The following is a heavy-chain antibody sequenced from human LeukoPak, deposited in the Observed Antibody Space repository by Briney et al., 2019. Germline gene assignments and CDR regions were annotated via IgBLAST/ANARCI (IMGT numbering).Heavy chain of an antibody. CDR2: IKEDGSEK. CDR3: AELGITMIGGV. D-gene: IGHD3-10*02. Sequence: GGSLRLSCTGSGFTFTTYWMSWVRQAPGKGLEWVANIKEDGSEKDYVDSAKGRFTISRDNARNSLFLQMNSLRAEDTAVYYCAELGITMIGGVWGKGTTVTISS. V-gene: IGHV3-7*01. J-gene: IGHJ6*04. CDR1: GFTFTTYW.